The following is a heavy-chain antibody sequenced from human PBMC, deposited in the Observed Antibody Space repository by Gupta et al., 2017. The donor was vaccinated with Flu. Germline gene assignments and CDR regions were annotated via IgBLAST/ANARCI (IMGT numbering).Heavy chain of an antibody. Sequence: QVQLAQTGAEAKKPGASVTVACQPSGSNYTAYDPYWVRQATGQGLEWIGWMNPNSGNTGYAQKFQGRVTMTRNTSISTAYMELRSLRPEDTAVYFCARGQKISSLVRPLDYWGQGTRVTVSS. V-gene: IGHV1-8*01. CDR2: MNPNSGNT. J-gene: IGHJ4*02. CDR1: GSNYTAYD. CDR3: ARGQKISSLVRPLDY. D-gene: IGHD6-6*01.